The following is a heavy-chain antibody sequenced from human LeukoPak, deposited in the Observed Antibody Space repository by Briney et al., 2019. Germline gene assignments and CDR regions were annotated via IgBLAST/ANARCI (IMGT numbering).Heavy chain of an antibody. D-gene: IGHD1-26*01. CDR1: TGSITTTNF. CDR3: SRKSGPYCLFGH. V-gene: IGHV4/OR15-8*02. J-gene: IGHJ5*02. Sequence: PSQTLSLTCLVSTGSITTTNFWSWVRQAPGGGLECIGEISLRGHTQYKPFLKSPPNISIHQSKNHIYLSLASVTAEDRAVYYCSRKSGPYCLFGHWGQGTLVTVSS. CDR2: ISLRGHT.